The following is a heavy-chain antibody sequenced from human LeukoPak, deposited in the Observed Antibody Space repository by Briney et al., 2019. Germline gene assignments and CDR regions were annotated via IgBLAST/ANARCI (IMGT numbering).Heavy chain of an antibody. CDR3: AKSPRITMVRGGLFDY. CDR1: GFTFSSYA. J-gene: IGHJ4*02. D-gene: IGHD3-10*01. V-gene: IGHV3-23*01. CDR2: ISGSGGST. Sequence: GGSLRLSCAASGFTFSSYAMSWVRQAPVKGLEWVSAISGSGGSTYYADSVKGRFTISRDNSKNTLYLQMNSLRAEDTAVYYCAKSPRITMVRGGLFDYWGQGTLVTVSS.